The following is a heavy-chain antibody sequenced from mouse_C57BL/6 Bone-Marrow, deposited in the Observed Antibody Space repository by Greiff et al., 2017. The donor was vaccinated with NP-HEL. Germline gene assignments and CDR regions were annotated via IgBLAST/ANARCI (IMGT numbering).Heavy chain of an antibody. CDR3: ARWAGSWFAY. Sequence: QVQLQQPGAELVKPGASAKLSCKASGYTFTSYWMHWVKQRPGQGLEWIGMIHPNSGSTNYNEKFKSKATLTVDKSSSTAYMQLSSLTSEDSAVYYCARWAGSWFAYWGQGTLVTVSA. CDR2: IHPNSGST. J-gene: IGHJ3*01. V-gene: IGHV1-64*01. D-gene: IGHD3-3*01. CDR1: GYTFTSYW.